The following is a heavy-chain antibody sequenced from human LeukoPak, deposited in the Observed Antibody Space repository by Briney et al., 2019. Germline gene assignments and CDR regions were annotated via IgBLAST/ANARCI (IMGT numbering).Heavy chain of an antibody. Sequence: PGGSLRLSCAASGFTFSNYAMNWVRQAPEKGLEWVSTIHGGGDVTYYADSVQGRFTISRDNSRNTLFLQMNSLRAEDTAVYYCAKALSSAFYYFDLGGRGTLVTVSS. CDR1: GFTFSNYA. CDR3: AKALSSAFYYFDL. D-gene: IGHD1-26*01. CDR2: IHGGGDVT. V-gene: IGHV3-23*01. J-gene: IGHJ2*01.